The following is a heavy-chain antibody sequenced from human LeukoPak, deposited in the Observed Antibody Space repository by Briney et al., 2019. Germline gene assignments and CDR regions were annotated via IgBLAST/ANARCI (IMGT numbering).Heavy chain of an antibody. CDR1: GYSISSGYY. J-gene: IGHJ4*02. V-gene: IGHV4-38-2*02. Sequence: PSETLSLTCAVSGYSISSGYYWGWIRQPPAQGLEWIGSIYHSGSTYYNPSLKSRVTISVDTSKNQFSLKLSSVTAADTAVYYCAREVDTAMVTRFDYWGQGTLVTVSS. D-gene: IGHD5-18*01. CDR2: IYHSGST. CDR3: AREVDTAMVTRFDY.